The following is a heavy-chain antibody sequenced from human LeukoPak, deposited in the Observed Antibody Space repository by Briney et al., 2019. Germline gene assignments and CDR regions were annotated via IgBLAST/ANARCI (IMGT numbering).Heavy chain of an antibody. V-gene: IGHV1-18*01. D-gene: IGHD2-15*01. CDR2: ISAYNGNT. Sequence: ASVKVSCKASGYTFTSYGISWVRQAPGQGLEWMGWISAYNGNTNYAQKLQGRVTMTTDTSTSTAYMELRSLRSDDTAVYYCARDEYCSGGSCYGWFDPWGQGTLVTVSS. CDR3: ARDEYCSGGSCYGWFDP. CDR1: GYTFTSYG. J-gene: IGHJ5*02.